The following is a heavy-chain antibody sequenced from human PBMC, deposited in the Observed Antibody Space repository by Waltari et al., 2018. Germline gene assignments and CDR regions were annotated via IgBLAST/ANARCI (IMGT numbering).Heavy chain of an antibody. CDR1: GFTFSRFT. V-gene: IGHV3-64D*06. CDR3: VKRATVITSADWYFDA. Sequence: EVQLVESGGRLVQPGGSLRLSCSASGFTFSRFTMYWVRQAPGKGLEYVSAMDGNGDHPYHTEYADSGKCRFTISRDDSRNTMYLQMNSLRPEDTAIYYCVKRATVITSADWYFDAWGRGTLVTVSS. J-gene: IGHJ2*01. D-gene: IGHD4-17*01. CDR2: MDGNGDHPY.